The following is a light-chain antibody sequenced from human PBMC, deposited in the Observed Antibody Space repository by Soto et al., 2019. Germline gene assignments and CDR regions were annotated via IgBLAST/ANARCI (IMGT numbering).Light chain of an antibody. Sequence: QSVLAQPASVSGSPGQSIIISCTGTSSDVGGYSYVSWYQQHPGKAPKLMIYDVSNRPSGVSSRFSGSKSGNTASLTISGLQAEDEADYYCSSYTSSSTLVFGTGTKLTVL. J-gene: IGLJ1*01. CDR2: DVS. V-gene: IGLV2-14*03. CDR1: SSDVGGYSY. CDR3: SSYTSSSTLV.